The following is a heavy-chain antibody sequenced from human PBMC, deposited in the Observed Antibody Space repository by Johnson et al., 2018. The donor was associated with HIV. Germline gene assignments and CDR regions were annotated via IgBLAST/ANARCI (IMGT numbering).Heavy chain of an antibody. Sequence: QVQLVESGGGVVQPGRSLRLSCAASGFTFSSYAMHWVRQAPGKGLEWVAVISFDGKNKFYADSVKGRFTISRDNAKNSLYLQMNSLRAEDTAVYYCARLLKWEYAAFDFWGQGTIVTVSS. V-gene: IGHV3-30*04. CDR1: GFTFSSYA. CDR2: ISFDGKNK. CDR3: ARLLKWEYAAFDF. J-gene: IGHJ3*01. D-gene: IGHD1-26*01.